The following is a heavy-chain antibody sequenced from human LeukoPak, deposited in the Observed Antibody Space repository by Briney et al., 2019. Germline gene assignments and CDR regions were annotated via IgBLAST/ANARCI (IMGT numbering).Heavy chain of an antibody. V-gene: IGHV5-51*01. CDR2: IYPGDSDT. D-gene: IGHD1-26*01. CDR1: GYSFTSYW. Sequence: GESLKISCKGSGYSFTSYWIGWVRQMPGKGLEWMGIIYPGDSDTRYSPSFQGQVTISADKSISTAYLQWSSLKASDTAMYYCARGSKWELLGSSWFDPWGQGTLVTVSS. J-gene: IGHJ5*02. CDR3: ARGSKWELLGSSWFDP.